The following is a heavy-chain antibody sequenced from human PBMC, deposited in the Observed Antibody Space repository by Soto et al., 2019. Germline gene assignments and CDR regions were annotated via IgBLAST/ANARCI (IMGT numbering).Heavy chain of an antibody. CDR2: ISYDGSNK. CDR1: GFTFSSYG. J-gene: IGHJ4*02. D-gene: IGHD5-18*01. Sequence: GGSLRLSCTVSGFTFSSYGMHWVRQAPGKGLGWVAVISYDGSNKYYADSVKGRFTISRDNSKNTLYLQVNSLRAEDTAVYYCAKDFVSGYSYGPFDYWDQGTLVTVSS. V-gene: IGHV3-30*18. CDR3: AKDFVSGYSYGPFDY.